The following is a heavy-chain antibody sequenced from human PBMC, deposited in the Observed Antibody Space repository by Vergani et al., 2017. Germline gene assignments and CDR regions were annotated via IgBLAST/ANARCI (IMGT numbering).Heavy chain of an antibody. V-gene: IGHV2-70*04. CDR3: ARDYQGDFFDH. Sequence: QVTLKESGPALVKPTQTLTLTCTFSGYSLTTSAMRVSWIRQPPGRALEWLARIEWDDEKFYNTSLKDRLSISKDTSKSQVVLTMTNMDPLDTATYYCARDYQGDFFDHWGQGTLVTVTS. D-gene: IGHD4/OR15-4a*01. CDR2: IEWDDEK. J-gene: IGHJ4*02. CDR1: GYSLTTSAMR.